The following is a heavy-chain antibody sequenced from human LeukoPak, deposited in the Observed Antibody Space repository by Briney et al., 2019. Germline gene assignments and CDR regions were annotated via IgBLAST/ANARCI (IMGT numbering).Heavy chain of an antibody. CDR1: GFTFSSYA. Sequence: GGSLRLSCAASGFTFSSYAMSWVRQAPGKGLEWVSAISGSGGSTYYADSVKGRFTISRDNSKNTLYLQMNSLRAEDTAVYYCAKDWSVIVGANLALDHWGQGTLVTVSS. CDR2: ISGSGGST. CDR3: AKDWSVIVGANLALDH. V-gene: IGHV3-23*01. J-gene: IGHJ4*02. D-gene: IGHD1-26*01.